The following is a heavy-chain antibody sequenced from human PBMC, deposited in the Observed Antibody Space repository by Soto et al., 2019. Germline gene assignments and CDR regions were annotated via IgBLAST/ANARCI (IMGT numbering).Heavy chain of an antibody. CDR1: GGSISSYY. J-gene: IGHJ5*02. V-gene: IGHV4-4*07. D-gene: IGHD3-16*02. Sequence: SETLSLTCTVSGGSISSYYWSWIRQPAGKGLEWIGRIYTSGSTNYNPSLKSRVTMSVDTSKNQFSLKLSSVTAADTAVYYCAIQNYDYVWGSYRYEGWFDPWGQGTLVTVSS. CDR3: AIQNYDYVWGSYRYEGWFDP. CDR2: IYTSGST.